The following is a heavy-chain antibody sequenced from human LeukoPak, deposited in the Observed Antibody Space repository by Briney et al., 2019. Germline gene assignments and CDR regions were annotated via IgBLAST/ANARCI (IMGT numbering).Heavy chain of an antibody. J-gene: IGHJ4*02. V-gene: IGHV3-21*01. Sequence: GGSLRLSCAASGFTFSSYSMNWVRQAPGKGLEWVSAISSSSSYIYYADSVKGRFTISRDNAKKSLYLQMNSLRAEDTAVYYCARDLGGYGDYGTNFDYWGQGTLVTVSS. CDR2: ISSSSSYI. CDR1: GFTFSSYS. CDR3: ARDLGGYGDYGTNFDY. D-gene: IGHD4-17*01.